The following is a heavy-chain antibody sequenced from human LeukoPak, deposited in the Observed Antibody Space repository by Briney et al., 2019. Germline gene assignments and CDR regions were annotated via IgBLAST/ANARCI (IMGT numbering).Heavy chain of an antibody. CDR2: IYDSGTT. CDR3: AKDTPSRGEDAFDI. D-gene: IGHD6-25*01. CDR1: GFTVSSNY. J-gene: IGHJ3*02. V-gene: IGHV3-53*01. Sequence: GGSLRLSCATSGFTVSSNYMSWVRQAPGKGLEWVSVIYDSGTTYYADSVKGRFLIFRDTSKNTLYLQMNSLRAEDTAVYYCAKDTPSRGEDAFDIWGQGTMVTVSS.